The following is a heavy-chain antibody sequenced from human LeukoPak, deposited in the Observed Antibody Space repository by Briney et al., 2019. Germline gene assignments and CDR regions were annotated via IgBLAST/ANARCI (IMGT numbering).Heavy chain of an antibody. CDR1: GGSISSSSYY. CDR3: ARRRGSSRLGRWFDP. Sequence: SETLSLTCTVSGGSISSSSYYWGWIRQPPGKGLEWIGSIYYSGSTYYNPSLKSRVTISVDTSKNQFSLKLSSVTAADTAVYYCARRRGSSRLGRWFDPWGQGTLVTVSS. J-gene: IGHJ5*02. V-gene: IGHV4-39*07. D-gene: IGHD1-26*01. CDR2: IYYSGST.